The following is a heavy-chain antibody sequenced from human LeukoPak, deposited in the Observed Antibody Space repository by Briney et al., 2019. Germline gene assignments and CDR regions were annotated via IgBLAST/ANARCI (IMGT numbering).Heavy chain of an antibody. CDR1: GFSFSGCG. D-gene: IGHD5-18*01. Sequence: PGGSLRLSCAPSGFSFSGCGMHWVRQAPGKGLEWVAFIWYDGRDKYYADSVKGRFTISRDNSKNTLYLQMNSLRAEDTAMYYCAKDPYSYGSYFDYWGQGTLVTVSS. V-gene: IGHV3-30*02. J-gene: IGHJ4*02. CDR3: AKDPYSYGSYFDY. CDR2: IWYDGRDK.